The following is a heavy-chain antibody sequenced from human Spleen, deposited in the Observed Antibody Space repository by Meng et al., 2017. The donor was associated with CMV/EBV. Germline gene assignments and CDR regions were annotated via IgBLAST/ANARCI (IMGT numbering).Heavy chain of an antibody. D-gene: IGHD2-15*01. CDR1: GFTFSIFT. CDR2: ISSSSSYI. CDR3: ARVALVGNWFDP. Sequence: GESLKISCEASGFTFSIFTMNWVRQAPGKGLEWVSSISSSSSYIYYADSVKGRFTISRDNAKNSLYLQMNSLRAEDTAVYYCARVALVGNWFDPWGQGTLVTVSS. J-gene: IGHJ5*02. V-gene: IGHV3-21*01.